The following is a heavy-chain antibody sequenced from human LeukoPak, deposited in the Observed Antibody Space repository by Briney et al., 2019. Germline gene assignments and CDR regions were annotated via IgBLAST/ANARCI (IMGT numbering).Heavy chain of an antibody. J-gene: IGHJ3*02. CDR2: MNPKTGNT. CDR3: ARPTLSSGSRDPFDI. V-gene: IGHV1-8*01. D-gene: IGHD1-26*01. CDR1: GYTFTNYD. Sequence: ASVKVSCKASGYTFTNYDINWVRQATGQGLEWMGWMNPKTGNTGYAQNFQGRVTMTRDTSESTAYMELSSLRSEDTAMYYCARPTLSSGSRDPFDIWGQGTMVTVSS.